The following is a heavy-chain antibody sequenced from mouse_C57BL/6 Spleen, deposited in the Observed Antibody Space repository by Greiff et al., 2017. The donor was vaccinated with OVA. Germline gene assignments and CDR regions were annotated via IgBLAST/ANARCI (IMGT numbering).Heavy chain of an antibody. D-gene: IGHD1-1*01. CDR2: IYPGDGDT. J-gene: IGHJ3*01. V-gene: IGHV1-80*01. CDR3: ARETLITTVVARGFAY. CDR1: GYAFSSYW. Sequence: VQLQQSGAELVKPGASVKISCKASGYAFSSYWMNWVKQRPGKGLEWIGQIYPGDGDTNYNGKFKGKATLTADKSSSTAYMQLSSLTSEDSAVYFCARETLITTVVARGFAYWGQGTLVTVSA.